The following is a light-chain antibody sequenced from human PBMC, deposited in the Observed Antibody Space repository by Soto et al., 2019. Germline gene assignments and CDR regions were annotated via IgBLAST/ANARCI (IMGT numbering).Light chain of an antibody. V-gene: IGKV1-27*01. CDR1: QGIRNY. Sequence: DIPMTQSPSSLSASVGDRVTITCRASQGIRNYLAWYQQKPGKVPKLLIYAASTLQSGVPSRLSGSGSGTDFTLTISSLQPEDVATYYCQNYNSAPSLTFGGGTKVEI. CDR3: QNYNSAPSLT. J-gene: IGKJ4*01. CDR2: AAS.